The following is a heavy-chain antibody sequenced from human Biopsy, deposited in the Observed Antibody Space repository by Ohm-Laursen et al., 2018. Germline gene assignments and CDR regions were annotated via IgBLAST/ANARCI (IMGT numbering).Heavy chain of an antibody. CDR2: INPSGSTT. CDR3: ARNAGWYGDLYYFDY. CDR1: GYSFTSYY. D-gene: IGHD6-19*01. J-gene: IGHJ4*02. V-gene: IGHV1-46*01. Sequence: SSVNVSCTVSGYSFTSYYMHWVRQAPGQGLEWMGMINPSGSTTSYPQIFQGRVTMTRDTSKGTVYMELSSLRSADTAVYFCARNAGWYGDLYYFDYWGQGTLVTVSS.